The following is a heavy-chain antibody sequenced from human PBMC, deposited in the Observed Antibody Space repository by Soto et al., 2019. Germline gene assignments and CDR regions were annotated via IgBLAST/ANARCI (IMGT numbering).Heavy chain of an antibody. CDR2: IYHSGST. Sequence: SETLSLTCAVSSGSISSSNWWSWVRQPPGKGLEWIGEIYHSGSTNYNPSLKSRVTISVDKSENQFSLKLSSVTAADTAVYYCARTTFGSYGDYFDYWGQGTLVTVSS. D-gene: IGHD1-26*01. V-gene: IGHV4-4*02. CDR3: ARTTFGSYGDYFDY. J-gene: IGHJ4*02. CDR1: SGSISSSNW.